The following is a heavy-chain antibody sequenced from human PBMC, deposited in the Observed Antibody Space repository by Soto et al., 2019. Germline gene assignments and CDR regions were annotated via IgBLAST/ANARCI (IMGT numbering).Heavy chain of an antibody. J-gene: IGHJ4*02. Sequence: QITLKESGPTLVKPTQTLTLTCTFSGFSLSTSGVGVGWIRQPPGKALEWLAGIYWDDDKRYSPSLKSRVTITKGTTKNQVALTMPNMDPVDTATYYCAHTHSTGRSLGYWGQGTLVTVSS. V-gene: IGHV2-5*02. CDR3: AHTHSTGRSLGY. CDR1: GFSLSTSGVG. CDR2: IYWDDDK. D-gene: IGHD6-25*01.